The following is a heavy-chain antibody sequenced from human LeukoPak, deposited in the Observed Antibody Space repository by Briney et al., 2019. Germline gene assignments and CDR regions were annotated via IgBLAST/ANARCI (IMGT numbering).Heavy chain of an antibody. J-gene: IGHJ4*02. CDR2: INWNAGSI. V-gene: IGHV3-20*01. CDR3: ARVFSASFDC. CDR1: GFTFDDYG. D-gene: IGHD1-26*01. Sequence: GGSLRLSCAASGFTFDDYGMSWVRQAPGKGLEWGSGINWNAGSIGYADSVKGRFTISRDNAKNYLYLQMNSLRVQETALYHCARVFSASFDCWGEGTLVTVSS.